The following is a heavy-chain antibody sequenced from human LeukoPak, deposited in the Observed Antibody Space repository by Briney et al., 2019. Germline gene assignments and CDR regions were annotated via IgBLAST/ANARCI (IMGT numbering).Heavy chain of an antibody. D-gene: IGHD6-13*01. CDR1: AYTFTIYT. CDR2: INAGNGNT. V-gene: IGHV1-3*01. Sequence: ASVKVSCKASAYTFTIYTIHWVREAPGHMLEWMGWINAGNGNTRYSQNFQGRVTITRDTSATTAYMELSSLRSEDTAVYYCARTTRSWYEDNDAFDIWVQGTTVTVSS. J-gene: IGHJ3*02. CDR3: ARTTRSWYEDNDAFDI.